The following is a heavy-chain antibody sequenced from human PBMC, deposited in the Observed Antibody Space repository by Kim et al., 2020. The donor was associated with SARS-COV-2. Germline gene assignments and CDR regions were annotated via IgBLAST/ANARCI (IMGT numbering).Heavy chain of an antibody. V-gene: IGHV1-69*13. CDR2: IIPVSGPS. Sequence: SVKVSCTTSGGTFSGYTINWLRQAPGQGLEWMGDIIPVSGPSNFAQKFQGRVTITADASTNTVYMEMNSLSSEDTAVYYCARDKRVKEPVFADWGQGTL. D-gene: IGHD1-26*01. J-gene: IGHJ4*02. CDR3: ARDKRVKEPVFAD. CDR1: GGTFSGYT.